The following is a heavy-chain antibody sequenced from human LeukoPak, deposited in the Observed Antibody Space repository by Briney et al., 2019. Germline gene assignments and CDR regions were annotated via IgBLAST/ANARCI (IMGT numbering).Heavy chain of an antibody. V-gene: IGHV1-69*06. CDR1: GGNFNNYG. CDR2: IIPIFGSA. CDR3: GRDSPHYYASGSFDG. Sequence: SVKVSCKASGGNFNNYGINWVRQAPGQGLEWMGGIIPIFGSANYAQKFQDRVTITADKSTTTVYMELSSLRSEDTAVYYRGRDSPHYYASGSFDGWGRGTMVTVSS. J-gene: IGHJ3*01. D-gene: IGHD3-10*01.